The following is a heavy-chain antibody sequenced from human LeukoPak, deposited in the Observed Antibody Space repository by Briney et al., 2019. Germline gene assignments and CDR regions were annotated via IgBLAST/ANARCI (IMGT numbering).Heavy chain of an antibody. CDR2: IYYSGST. V-gene: IGHV4-61*01. CDR1: VYSISSGYY. J-gene: IGHJ3*02. CDR3: ARDRVVGAFDI. Sequence: SETLSLTCTVSVYSISSGYYWSWIRQPPGKGLEWIGYIYYSGSTNYNPSLKSRVTISVDTSKNQFSLKLSSVTAADTAVYYCARDRVVGAFDIWGQGTMVTVSS. D-gene: IGHD1-26*01.